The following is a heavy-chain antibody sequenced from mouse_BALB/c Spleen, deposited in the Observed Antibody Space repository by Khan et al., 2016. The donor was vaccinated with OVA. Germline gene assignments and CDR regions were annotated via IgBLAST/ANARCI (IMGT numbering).Heavy chain of an antibody. D-gene: IGHD1-1*01. Sequence: QVQLQQPGAELVRPGTSVKLSCKASGYSFTSYWMNWVKQRPGQGLEWIGIIHPSDGETNLNQKFKAKATLTVDKSSSTAYLQLRSPTSEDSSVYYGARGTTTSYWYFYVWGAGITVTGSS. CDR3: ARGTTTSYWYFYV. CDR2: IHPSDGET. J-gene: IGHJ1*01. CDR1: GYSFTSYW. V-gene: IGHV1-61*01.